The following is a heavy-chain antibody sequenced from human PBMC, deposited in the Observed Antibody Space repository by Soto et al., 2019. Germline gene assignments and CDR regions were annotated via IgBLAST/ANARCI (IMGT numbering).Heavy chain of an antibody. J-gene: IGHJ4*02. CDR2: IIPILGIA. CDR3: ARQDNWNDVPGGY. V-gene: IGHV1-69*02. Sequence: QVQLVQSGAEVKKPGSSVKVSCKASGGTFSSYTISWVRQAPGQGLEWMGRIIPILGIANYAQKFQGRVTITADKSTSTAYMGLSSLRSEDTAVYYCARQDNWNDVPGGYWGQGTLVTVSS. D-gene: IGHD1-1*01. CDR1: GGTFSSYT.